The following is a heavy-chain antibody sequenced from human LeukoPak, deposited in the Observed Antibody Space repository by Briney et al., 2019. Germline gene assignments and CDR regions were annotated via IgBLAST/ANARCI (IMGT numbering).Heavy chain of an antibody. V-gene: IGHV4-59*01. J-gene: IGHJ4*02. CDR1: GGSISSYY. CDR2: IYYSGST. D-gene: IGHD3-22*01. CDR3: ARWSSGYYNYFDY. Sequence: SETLSLTCTVSGGSISSYYWSWIRQPPGKGLEWIGYIYYSGSTNYNPSLKSRVTISVDTSKNQFSLKLSSVTAADTAVYCCARWSSGYYNYFDYWGQGTLVTVSS.